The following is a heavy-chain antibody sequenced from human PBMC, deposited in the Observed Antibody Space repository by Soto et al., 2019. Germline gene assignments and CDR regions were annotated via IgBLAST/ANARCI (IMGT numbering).Heavy chain of an antibody. CDR1: GFTLSSYG. CDR3: ARGSAGSESVVVVPAIDFYSFDT. J-gene: IGHJ4*02. CDR2: IWYDGDKK. Sequence: QVQLVESGGGVVQPGRSLRLSCAASGFTLSSYGMHWVRQAPGKGLEWVAVIWYDGDKKYYADSVKVRFTISRDESKNTVYLHMSSLRGEDTGVYYCARGSAGSESVVVVPAIDFYSFDTWGQGTLVSVSP. D-gene: IGHD2-15*01. V-gene: IGHV3-33*01.